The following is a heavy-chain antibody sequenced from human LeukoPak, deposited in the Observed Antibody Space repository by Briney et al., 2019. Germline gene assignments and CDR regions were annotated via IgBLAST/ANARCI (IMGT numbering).Heavy chain of an antibody. Sequence: SETLSLTCAVYGGSFSGYYWSWIRQPPGKGLEWIRQINHSGSTNYNPSLKSRATISVDTSKNQFSLKLSSVTAADTAVYYCARLRKALLWFGDAERGWFDPWGQGTLVTVSS. D-gene: IGHD3-10*01. CDR2: INHSGST. CDR3: ARLRKALLWFGDAERGWFDP. J-gene: IGHJ5*02. V-gene: IGHV4-34*01. CDR1: GGSFSGYY.